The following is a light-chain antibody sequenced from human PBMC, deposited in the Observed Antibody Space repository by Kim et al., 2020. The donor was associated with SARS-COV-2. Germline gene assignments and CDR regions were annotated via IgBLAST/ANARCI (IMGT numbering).Light chain of an antibody. J-gene: IGLJ1*01. CDR2: QDS. V-gene: IGLV3-1*01. Sequence: SVAPGQTAIIACSGDKLENKYACWYQQKPGQSPVLVIYQDSKRPSGIPERFSGSNSENTATLTISGTQAMDEADYYCQAWDSSTYVFGTGTKVTVL. CDR3: QAWDSSTYV. CDR1: KLENKY.